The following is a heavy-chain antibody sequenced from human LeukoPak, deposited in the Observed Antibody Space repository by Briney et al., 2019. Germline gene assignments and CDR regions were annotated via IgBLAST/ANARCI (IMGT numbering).Heavy chain of an antibody. CDR2: TYYSGST. CDR3: ARDWATMVRGVKKYNWFDP. V-gene: IGHV4-61*01. CDR1: GGSISSSSYY. J-gene: IGHJ5*02. D-gene: IGHD3-10*01. Sequence: SETLSLTCTVSGGSISSSSYYWSWIRHPPGKGLEWIGYTYYSGSTNYNPSLKSRVTISVDTSKNQFSLKLSSVTAADTAVYYCARDWATMVRGVKKYNWFDPWGQGTLVTVSS.